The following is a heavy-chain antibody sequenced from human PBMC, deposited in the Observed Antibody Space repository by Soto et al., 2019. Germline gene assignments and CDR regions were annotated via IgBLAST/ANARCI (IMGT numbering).Heavy chain of an antibody. V-gene: IGHV3-7*01. CDR2: IKQDGSEQ. CDR1: GFSFSAYW. Sequence: EVQLVESGGGLVQPGGPLRLSCEASGFSFSAYWMSWVRQAPGKGLEWVANIKQDGSEQYYVDSVKGRFTISRNNAKNSLYLQMNSLRAEDTAVFYCARDFDVWGRGTLVTVSS. J-gene: IGHJ2*01. CDR3: ARDFDV.